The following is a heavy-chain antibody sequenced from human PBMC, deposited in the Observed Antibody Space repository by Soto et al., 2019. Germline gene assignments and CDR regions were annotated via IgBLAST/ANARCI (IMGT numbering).Heavy chain of an antibody. Sequence: SETLSLTCTVSGGSISSYYWSWIRQPPGKGLEWIGYIYYSGSTNYNPSLKSRVTISVDTSKNQFSLKLSSVTAADTAVYYCAIEFRYCSNGVCSSSGMDVWGQGTTVTVSS. J-gene: IGHJ6*02. CDR1: GGSISSYY. CDR2: IYYSGST. V-gene: IGHV4-59*01. D-gene: IGHD2-8*01. CDR3: AIEFRYCSNGVCSSSGMDV.